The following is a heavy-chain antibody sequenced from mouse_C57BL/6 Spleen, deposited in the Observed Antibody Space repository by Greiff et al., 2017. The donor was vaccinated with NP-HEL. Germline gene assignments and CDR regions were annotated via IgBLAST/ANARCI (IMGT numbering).Heavy chain of an antibody. D-gene: IGHD2-1*01. CDR1: GFTFNTYA. CDR2: IRSKSSNYAT. J-gene: IGHJ2*01. CDR3: VREDSLYGNYEYYFDY. Sequence: EVQLVESGGGLVQPKGSLKLSCAASGFTFNTYAMHWVRQAPGKGLEWVARIRSKSSNYATYYADSVKDRFTISRDDSQSMLYLQMNNLKTEDTAMYYCVREDSLYGNYEYYFDYWGQGTTLTVSS. V-gene: IGHV10-3*01.